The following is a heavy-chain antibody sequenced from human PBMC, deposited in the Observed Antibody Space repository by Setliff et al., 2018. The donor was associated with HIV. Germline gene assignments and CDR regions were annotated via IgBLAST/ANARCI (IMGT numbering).Heavy chain of an antibody. CDR2: IYHSGSA. CDR1: RHSISNGYY. V-gene: IGHV4-38-2*01. J-gene: IGHJ4*02. CDR3: AISNFWSGYSTSPPDYFDY. Sequence: SETLSLTCSVFRHSISNGYYWGWIRQPPGKGLEWIGSIYHSGSAYYNPSLESRVTILVDTSKNHFSLNLSSVTAADTAVYYCAISNFWSGYSTSPPDYFDYWGQGMLVTVS. D-gene: IGHD3-3*01.